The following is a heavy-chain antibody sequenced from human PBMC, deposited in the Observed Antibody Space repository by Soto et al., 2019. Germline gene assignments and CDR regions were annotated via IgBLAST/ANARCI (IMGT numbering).Heavy chain of an antibody. V-gene: IGHV3-48*02. D-gene: IGHD1-26*01. CDR3: ARDHSILGVLGF. CDR2: INSDSSVI. J-gene: IGHJ4*02. Sequence: PGGSLRLSCAASGFTFSSYSMNWVRQAPGKGLEWISYINSDSSVINYADSVKGRVTISRDNAKDSVYLQLNSLRDADTAVYYCARDHSILGVLGFWGQGTLVTVSS. CDR1: GFTFSSYS.